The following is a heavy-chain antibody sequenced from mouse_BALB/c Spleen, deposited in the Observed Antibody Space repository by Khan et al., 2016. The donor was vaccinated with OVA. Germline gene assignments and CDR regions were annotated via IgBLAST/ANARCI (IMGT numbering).Heavy chain of an antibody. J-gene: IGHJ2*01. CDR1: GFTFSTYA. V-gene: IGHV5-6-5*01. CDR3: AREAYRYDEYYFDY. CDR2: ISSGGST. Sequence: EVQLVETGGDSVKPGGSLKLSCAVSGFTFSTYAMSLVRQTPEKRLEWVASISSGGSTYYPDSVKGRFTISRDNDRNIVYRKMTSVRSEDRAMYYCAREAYRYDEYYFDYWGQGTTLTVSS. D-gene: IGHD2-14*01.